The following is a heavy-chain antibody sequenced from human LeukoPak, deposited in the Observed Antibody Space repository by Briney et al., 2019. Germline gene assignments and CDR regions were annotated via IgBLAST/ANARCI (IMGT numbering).Heavy chain of an antibody. V-gene: IGHV3-11*01. J-gene: IGHJ4*02. CDR1: GFIFNQYC. Sequence: GGSLRLSCGASGFIFNQYCMGWVRQAPGMGPEWVSYISTSGGSTYYSASAKGRFTISRDNTRNSLFLQLRRLTAEDTAVYYCARDPRGDFVWGHRFDYWGQGVLVTVSS. CDR3: ARDPRGDFVWGHRFDY. D-gene: IGHD3-16*01. CDR2: ISTSGGST.